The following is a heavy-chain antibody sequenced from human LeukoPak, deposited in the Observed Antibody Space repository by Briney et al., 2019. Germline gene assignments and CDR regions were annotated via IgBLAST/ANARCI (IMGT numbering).Heavy chain of an antibody. Sequence: GGSLRLSCAASGFTFSSYGMHWVRQAPGKGLEWVAVIWYDGSNKYYADSVKGRFTISRDNSKNTLYLQMNSLRAEDTAAYYCARDPYYDSSGYYLVGEAFDIWGQGTMVTVSS. CDR3: ARDPYYDSSGYYLVGEAFDI. D-gene: IGHD3-22*01. V-gene: IGHV3-33*01. CDR2: IWYDGSNK. J-gene: IGHJ3*02. CDR1: GFTFSSYG.